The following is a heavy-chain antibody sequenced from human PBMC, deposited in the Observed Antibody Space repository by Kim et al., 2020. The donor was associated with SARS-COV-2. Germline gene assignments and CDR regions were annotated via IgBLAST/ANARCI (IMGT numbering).Heavy chain of an antibody. V-gene: IGHV3-30*03. CDR1: GFTFSSYG. CDR2: ISYDGSNK. D-gene: IGHD1-26*01. J-gene: IGHJ4*02. CDR3: ATEHIGSYFARFDY. Sequence: GGSLRLSCAASGFTFSSYGMHWVRQAPGKGLEWVAVISYDGSNKYYVDSVKGRFTISRDNSKNTLYLQMNSLRAEDTAVYYCATEHIGSYFARFDYWGQGTLVTVSS.